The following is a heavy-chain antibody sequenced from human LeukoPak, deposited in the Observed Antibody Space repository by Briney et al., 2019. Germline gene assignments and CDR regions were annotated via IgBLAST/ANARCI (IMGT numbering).Heavy chain of an antibody. V-gene: IGHV1-69*06. D-gene: IGHD5-12*01. Sequence: SVKVSCKASGGTFSSYAIIWVRQAPGEGLECMGGIIPIFATANYAQKFQGRVTMTEDTSTDTAYMELSSLRSEDTAVYYCATDLWRAYTGYPPGTWGQGTLVTVSS. CDR1: GGTFSSYA. CDR2: IIPIFATA. J-gene: IGHJ5*02. CDR3: ATDLWRAYTGYPPGT.